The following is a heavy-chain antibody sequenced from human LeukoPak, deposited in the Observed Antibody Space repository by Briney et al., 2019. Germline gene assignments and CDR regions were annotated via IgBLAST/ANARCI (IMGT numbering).Heavy chain of an antibody. CDR1: GFTFSSYA. J-gene: IGHJ5*02. CDR2: ISYDGSNK. D-gene: IGHD2-2*02. Sequence: GRSLRLSCAASGFTFSSYAMHWVRQAPGKGLEWVAVISYDGSNKYYADSMKGRFTISRDNSKNTLYLQMNSLRAEDPAVYYCARDGYCSSTSCYRNWFDPWGQGTLVTVSS. CDR3: ARDGYCSSTSCYRNWFDP. V-gene: IGHV3-30-3*01.